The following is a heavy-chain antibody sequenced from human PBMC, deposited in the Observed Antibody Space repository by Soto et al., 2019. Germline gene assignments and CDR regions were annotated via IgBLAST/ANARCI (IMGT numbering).Heavy chain of an antibody. CDR2: IIPIFGTA. Sequence: QVQLVQSGAEVKKPGSSVKVSCKASGGTFSSYAISWVRQAPGQGLEWMGGIIPIFGTADYAQKFQGRVTIIADESTNTAYMELSSLRSEDTAVYYCASNYGDHMYYYGMDVWGQGTTVTVSS. CDR3: ASNYGDHMYYYGMDV. D-gene: IGHD4-17*01. V-gene: IGHV1-69*12. J-gene: IGHJ6*02. CDR1: GGTFSSYA.